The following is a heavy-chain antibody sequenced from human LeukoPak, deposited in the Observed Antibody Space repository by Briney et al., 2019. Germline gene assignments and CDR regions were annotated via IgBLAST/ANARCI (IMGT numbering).Heavy chain of an antibody. CDR1: GYTFTSYG. J-gene: IGHJ4*02. Sequence: GASVKVSCKASGYTFTSYGISWVRQAPGQGLEWMGWISADKTNTNYAQNLQGRVTVTTDTSTSTAYMELRSLRSDDTAVYYCARRAAVVGPLYYFDNWGQGTLITVSS. CDR2: ISADKTNT. CDR3: ARRAAVVGPLYYFDN. D-gene: IGHD6-19*01. V-gene: IGHV1-18*01.